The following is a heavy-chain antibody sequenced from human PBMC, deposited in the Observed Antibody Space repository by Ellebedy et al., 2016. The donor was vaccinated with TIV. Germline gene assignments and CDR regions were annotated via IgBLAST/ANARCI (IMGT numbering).Heavy chain of an antibody. CDR1: GGTFSSYG. Sequence: AASVKVSCKASGGTFSSYGINWVGQAPGQGLEWMGGIIPIFGTAKYAQKFQGRVTLTADESTSTAYMELSSLRFEDTAVYYCARGYDILTAYYNFEYWGQGTLVTVSS. V-gene: IGHV1-69*13. D-gene: IGHD3-9*01. CDR3: ARGYDILTAYYNFEY. CDR2: IIPIFGTA. J-gene: IGHJ4*02.